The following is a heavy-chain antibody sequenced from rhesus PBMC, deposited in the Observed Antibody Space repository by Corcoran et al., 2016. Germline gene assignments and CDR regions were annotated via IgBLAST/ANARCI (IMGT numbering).Heavy chain of an antibody. Sequence: QVQLQESGPGLVKPSETLSLTCAVSGGSVSRNYWSWLRQSPGKGLEWHGRISGSGGGADYNPSLKSRVTLSTETSKNQFSLRLTSVTAADTALYFCATLVGVPGSLDVWGRGVLVTVSS. V-gene: IGHV4-173*01. D-gene: IGHD2-39*01. CDR1: GGSVSRNY. CDR2: ISGSGGGA. J-gene: IGHJ5-2*02. CDR3: ATLVGVPGSLDV.